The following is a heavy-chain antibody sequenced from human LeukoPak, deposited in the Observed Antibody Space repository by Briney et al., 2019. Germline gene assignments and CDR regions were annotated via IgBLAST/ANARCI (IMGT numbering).Heavy chain of an antibody. CDR1: GFTFSSYW. V-gene: IGHV3-7*01. J-gene: IGHJ4*02. CDR2: IKQDGSEK. D-gene: IGHD6-13*01. Sequence: GGSLRLSCAASGFTFSSYWMSWVRQAPGKGLEWVANIKQDGSEKYYVDSVKGRFTISRDNAKNSLYLQMNSLRAEDTAVYYCAKDHSIASSSWLTGHFDYWGQGTLVTVSS. CDR3: AKDHSIASSSWLTGHFDY.